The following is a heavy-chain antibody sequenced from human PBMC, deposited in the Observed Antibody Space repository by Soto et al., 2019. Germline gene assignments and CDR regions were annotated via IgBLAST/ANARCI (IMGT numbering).Heavy chain of an antibody. Sequence: GASVKVSCKASGYTFTSYYMHWVRQAPGQGLEWMGIINPSGGSTSYAQKFQGRVTMTRDTSTGTVYMELSSLRSEDTAVYYCARTGAGHAFDIWGQGTMVTVSS. CDR3: ARTGAGHAFDI. V-gene: IGHV1-46*01. J-gene: IGHJ3*02. CDR1: GYTFTSYY. CDR2: INPSGGST.